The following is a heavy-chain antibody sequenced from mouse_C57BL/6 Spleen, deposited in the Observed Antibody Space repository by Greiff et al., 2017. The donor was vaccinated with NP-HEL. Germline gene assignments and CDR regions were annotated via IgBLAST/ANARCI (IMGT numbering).Heavy chain of an antibody. CDR3: TGDSNYERFAY. CDR1: GFTFSNYW. D-gene: IGHD2-5*01. J-gene: IGHJ3*01. Sequence: EVMLVESGGGLVQPGGSMKLSCVASGFTFSNYWMNWVRQSPEKGLEWVAQIRLKSDNYATHYAESVKGRFTISRDDSKSSVYLQMNNLRAEDTGIYYCTGDSNYERFAYWGQGTLVTVSA. CDR2: IRLKSDNYAT. V-gene: IGHV6-3*01.